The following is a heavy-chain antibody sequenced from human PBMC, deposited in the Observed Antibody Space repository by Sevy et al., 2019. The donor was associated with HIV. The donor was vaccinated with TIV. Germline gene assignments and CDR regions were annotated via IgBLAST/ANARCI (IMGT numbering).Heavy chain of an antibody. J-gene: IGHJ4*02. CDR2: ISNSGTTI. CDR3: ARDLPPSATTMAHFDY. V-gene: IGHV3-48*03. D-gene: IGHD4-17*01. CDR1: GFTFSSYE. Sequence: GGSLRLSCAASGFTFSSYEMNWVRQAPGKGLEWVSYISNSGTTISYSDSVRGRFSISRDNARNSLYLQMNSLRAEDTAVYDCARDLPPSATTMAHFDYWGQGTLVTVSS.